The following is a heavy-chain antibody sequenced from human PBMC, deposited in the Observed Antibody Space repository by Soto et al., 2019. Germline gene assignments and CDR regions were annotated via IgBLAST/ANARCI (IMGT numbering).Heavy chain of an antibody. V-gene: IGHV4-59*01. CDR2: IYYSGST. Sequence: QVQLQESGPGLVKPSETLSLTCTVSGGSIRSYYWSWIRQPPGKGLEWIGYIYYSGSTNYNPSLXGXAXTXXDTSKTPFSLKLSSVTAADTAVYYCARWYGGSLDSWGQGSLVTVSS. CDR3: ARWYGGSLDS. D-gene: IGHD4-17*01. J-gene: IGHJ4*02. CDR1: GGSIRSYY.